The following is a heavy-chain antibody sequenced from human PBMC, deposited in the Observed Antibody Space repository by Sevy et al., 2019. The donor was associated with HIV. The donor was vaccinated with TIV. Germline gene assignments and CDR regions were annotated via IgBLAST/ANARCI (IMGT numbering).Heavy chain of an antibody. CDR2: IRYDGSNK. D-gene: IGHD2-15*01. V-gene: IGHV3-30*02. J-gene: IGHJ6*03. Sequence: GGSLRLSCAASGFTFSSYGMHWVRQAPGKGLEWVAFIRYDGSNKYYADSVKGRFTISRDNSKNTLYLQMNSLRAEDTAVYYCAKAPPGGTTYYDYFYMDVRGKGTTVTVSS. CDR3: AKAPPGGTTYYDYFYMDV. CDR1: GFTFSSYG.